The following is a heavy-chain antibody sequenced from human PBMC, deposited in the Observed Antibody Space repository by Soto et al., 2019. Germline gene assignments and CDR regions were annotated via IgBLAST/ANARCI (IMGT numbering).Heavy chain of an antibody. CDR2: IWYDGSNK. CDR1: GFTFSSYG. D-gene: IGHD3-22*01. CDR3: ARDQYYYDSSGYISELGYYYYGMDV. Sequence: GGSLRLSCAASGFTFSSYGMHWVRQAPGKGLEWVAVIWYDGSNKYYADSVKGRFTISRDNSKNTLYLQMNSLRAEDTAVYYCARDQYYYDSSGYISELGYYYYGMDVWGQGTTVTVSS. J-gene: IGHJ6*02. V-gene: IGHV3-33*01.